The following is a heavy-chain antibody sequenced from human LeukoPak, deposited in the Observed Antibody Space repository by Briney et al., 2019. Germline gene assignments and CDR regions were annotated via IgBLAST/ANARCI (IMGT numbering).Heavy chain of an antibody. CDR3: ARRDYYGDFDP. CDR2: IYHSGTT. J-gene: IGHJ5*02. D-gene: IGHD4-17*01. V-gene: IGHV4-30-2*01. Sequence: SETLSLTCAVYGGSFSGYYWSWIRQPPGKGLEWIGYIYHSGTTYYNPSLKSRVTISVDRSKNQFSLKLSSVTAADTAVYYCARRDYYGDFDPWGQGTLVTVSS. CDR1: GGSFSGYY.